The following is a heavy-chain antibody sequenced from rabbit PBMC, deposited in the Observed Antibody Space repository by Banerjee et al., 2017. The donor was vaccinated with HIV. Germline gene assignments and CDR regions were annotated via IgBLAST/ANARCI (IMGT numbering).Heavy chain of an antibody. CDR1: GFTLSSYYM. D-gene: IGHD1-1*01. CDR2: IDIGSSGFT. Sequence: QEQLKESGGGLVQPGGSLKLSCKASGFTLSSYYMNWVRQAPGKGLEWIACIDIGSSGFTYFATWAKGRFTISKTSSTTVTLQMTRLTAADTATYFCARDTSSSFSSYGMDLWGPGTLVTVS. CDR3: ARDTSSSFSSYGMDL. V-gene: IGHV1S45*01. J-gene: IGHJ6*01.